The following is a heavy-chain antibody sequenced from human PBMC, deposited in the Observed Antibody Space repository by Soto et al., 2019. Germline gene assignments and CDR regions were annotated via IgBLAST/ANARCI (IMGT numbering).Heavy chain of an antibody. CDR2: FRTSGDGGTT. Sequence: LRLSFAASGFTFSSYSMSWVRQAPGKGLEWVSGFRTSGDGGTTYYADSVKGRFTISRDNSKNMLFLQMNSLRAEDTAIYYCAKKVNSGPGSQYFDYWGQGTLVTVS. CDR1: GFTFSSYS. J-gene: IGHJ4*02. D-gene: IGHD3-10*01. CDR3: AKKVNSGPGSQYFDY. V-gene: IGHV3-23*01.